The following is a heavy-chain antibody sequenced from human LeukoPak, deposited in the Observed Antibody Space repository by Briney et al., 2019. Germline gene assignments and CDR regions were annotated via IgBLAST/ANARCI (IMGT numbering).Heavy chain of an antibody. D-gene: IGHD5-18*01. CDR3: ARGGPWIRYSH. Sequence: SETLSLTCAVYGGSFSGYYWSWIRQPPGEGLEWIGEINHSGSTNYNPSLKSRVTISVDTSKNQFSLKLSSVTAADTAVYYCARGGPWIRYSHWGQGTLVTVSS. CDR2: INHSGST. J-gene: IGHJ4*02. CDR1: GGSFSGYY. V-gene: IGHV4-34*01.